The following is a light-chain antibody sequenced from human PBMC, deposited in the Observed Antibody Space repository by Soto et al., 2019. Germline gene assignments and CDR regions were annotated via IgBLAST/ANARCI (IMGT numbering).Light chain of an antibody. J-gene: IGLJ1*01. CDR2: EVS. V-gene: IGLV2-14*01. CDR3: SSYTSSTTLV. Sequence: QSALTQPASVSGSPGQSITISCTGTSSDVGGYNYVSWYQQHPGKAPKLMIYEVSNRPSGVSNRFSGSKSGNTASLTISGLQAEDEAYYYCSSYTSSTTLVFGIGTKLTVL. CDR1: SSDVGGYNY.